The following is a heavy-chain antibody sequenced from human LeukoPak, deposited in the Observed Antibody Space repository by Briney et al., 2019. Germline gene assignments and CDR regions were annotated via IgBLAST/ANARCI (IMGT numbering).Heavy chain of an antibody. J-gene: IGHJ4*02. V-gene: IGHV1-69*05. CDR1: GGTFSSYA. Sequence: GASVKVSCKASGGTFSSYAISWVRQAPGQGLEWMGGIIAIFGTANYAQKFQGRVTITTDESTSTAYMELSSLRSEDTAVYYCATTSYYDFWSGYKNFDYWGQGTLVTVSS. D-gene: IGHD3-3*01. CDR3: ATTSYYDFWSGYKNFDY. CDR2: IIAIFGTA.